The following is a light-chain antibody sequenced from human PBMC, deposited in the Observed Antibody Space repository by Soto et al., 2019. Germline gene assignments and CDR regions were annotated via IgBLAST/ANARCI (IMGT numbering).Light chain of an antibody. CDR1: RSNIGAGYD. V-gene: IGLV1-40*01. Sequence: QSVLTQPPSVSGAPGQRVTISCTGSRSNIGAGYDVHWYQQVPGTAPKLLIYGNYNRPSGVPDRFSGSKSGTSASLAITGLQAEDEADYSPQSYDNRLPTRVIFGGGTKLTVL. J-gene: IGLJ2*01. CDR3: QSYDNRLPTRVI. CDR2: GNY.